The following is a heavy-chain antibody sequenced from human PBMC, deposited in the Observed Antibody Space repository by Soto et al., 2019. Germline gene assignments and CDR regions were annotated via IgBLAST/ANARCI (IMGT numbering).Heavy chain of an antibody. CDR2: ISYDGSNK. CDR1: GFTFSSYG. J-gene: IGHJ4*02. D-gene: IGHD4-17*01. Sequence: GGSLRLSCAASGFTFSSYGMHWVRQAPGKGLEWVAVISYDGSNKYYADSVKGRFTISRDNSKNTLYLQMNSLRAEDTAVYYCAKSSLLGDDYPYYWGQGTLVTVSS. CDR3: AKSSLLGDDYPYY. V-gene: IGHV3-30*18.